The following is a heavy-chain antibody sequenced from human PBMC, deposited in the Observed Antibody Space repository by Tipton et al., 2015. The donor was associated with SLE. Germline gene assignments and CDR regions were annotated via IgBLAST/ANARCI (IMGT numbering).Heavy chain of an antibody. CDR3: ARHVGSSWYETDY. CDR2: IYYSGST. CDR1: GGPISSRSDY. V-gene: IGHV4-39*07. J-gene: IGHJ4*02. Sequence: TLSLTCNVSGGPISSRSDYWGWIRRPPGKGLEWIGYIYYSGSTYYSPSLKSRVTISVDTSKNQFSLTLNSVTAADTAVYYGARHVGSSWYETDYWGQGTLVTVSS. D-gene: IGHD6-13*01.